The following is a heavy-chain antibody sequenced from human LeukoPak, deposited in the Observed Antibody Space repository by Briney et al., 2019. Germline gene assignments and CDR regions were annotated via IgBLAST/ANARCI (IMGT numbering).Heavy chain of an antibody. D-gene: IGHD3-3*01. CDR2: IRSKAYGGTT. CDR1: GFTFGDYA. CDR3: TRDSTAYDFWSGYSSN. Sequence: GGSLRLSCTASGFTFGDYAMSWVRQAPGKGLEWVGFIRSKAYGGTTEYAASVKSRFTISRDDSKSIAYLQMNSLKTEDTAVYYCTRDSTAYDFWSGYSSNWGQGTLVTVSS. J-gene: IGHJ4*02. V-gene: IGHV3-49*04.